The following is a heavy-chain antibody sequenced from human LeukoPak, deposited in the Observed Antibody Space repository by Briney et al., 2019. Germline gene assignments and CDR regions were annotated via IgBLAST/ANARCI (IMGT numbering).Heavy chain of an antibody. Sequence: SVKVSCKASGGTFSSYAISWVRQAPGQGLEWTGGIIPIFGTANYAQKFQGRVTITADESTSTAYMELSSLRSEDTAVYYCARGSLRYCSGGSCHYFDYWGQRTLVTVSS. J-gene: IGHJ4*02. V-gene: IGHV1-69*13. CDR2: IIPIFGTA. D-gene: IGHD2-15*01. CDR1: GGTFSSYA. CDR3: ARGSLRYCSGGSCHYFDY.